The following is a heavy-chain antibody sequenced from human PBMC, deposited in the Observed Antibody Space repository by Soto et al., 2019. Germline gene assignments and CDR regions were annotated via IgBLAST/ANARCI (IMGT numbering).Heavy chain of an antibody. J-gene: IGHJ4*02. CDR1: GYTFTSYD. CDR3: ARDPPPAAL. V-gene: IGHV1-69*05. D-gene: IGHD6-25*01. CDR2: IIPIFGTA. Sequence: SVKVSCKASGYTFTSYDIRWVRQAPGQGLEWMGGIIPIFGTANYAQKFQGRVTITRDKSTSTAYMELSSLRSEYTGVYYCARDPPPAALWGQGTLVTVS.